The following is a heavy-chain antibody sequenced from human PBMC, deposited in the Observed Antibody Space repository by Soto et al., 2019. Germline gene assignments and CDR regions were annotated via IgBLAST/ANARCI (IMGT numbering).Heavy chain of an antibody. V-gene: IGHV3-30*03. CDR2: LSYEGSEE. Sequence: GGSLRLSCAASGVTFSTSWMTWVRQAPGKGLEWLSVLSYEGSEEYYADSVRGRFTISRDNSKNTLFLQMDSLRVDDTGVYYCALTRRSSLLEVAGPGFEYWGQGTLVTVSS. D-gene: IGHD6-19*01. CDR3: ALTRRSSLLEVAGPGFEY. J-gene: IGHJ4*02. CDR1: GVTFSTSW.